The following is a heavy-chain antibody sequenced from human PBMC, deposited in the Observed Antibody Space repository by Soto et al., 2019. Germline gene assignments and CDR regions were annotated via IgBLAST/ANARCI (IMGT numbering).Heavy chain of an antibody. Sequence: ASVKVSGKASGYTFTSYYMHWVRQAPGQGLEWMGIINPSGGSTSYAQKFQGRVTMTRDTSTSTVCMELSSLRSEDTAVYYCAREGVKGYSYGPLGYYGMDVWGQGTTVTVS. V-gene: IGHV1-46*01. CDR2: INPSGGST. J-gene: IGHJ6*02. CDR3: AREGVKGYSYGPLGYYGMDV. D-gene: IGHD5-18*01. CDR1: GYTFTSYY.